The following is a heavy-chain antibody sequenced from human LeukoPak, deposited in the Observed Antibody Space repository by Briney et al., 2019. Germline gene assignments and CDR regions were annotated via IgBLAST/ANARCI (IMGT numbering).Heavy chain of an antibody. J-gene: IGHJ6*02. V-gene: IGHV3-9*01. CDR2: ISWSGTTT. Sequence: TGGSLRLSCVVSGFRFDDYGMHWVRQAPGKGLAWVSGISWSGTTTGYAYSVKGRFTISRDSAKNSLHLQMDSLRVEDAGLNYCAKDESTGGFAPGYFYGMGVWGQGTTVTVSS. CDR1: GFRFDDYG. D-gene: IGHD3-16*01. CDR3: AKDESTGGFAPGYFYGMGV.